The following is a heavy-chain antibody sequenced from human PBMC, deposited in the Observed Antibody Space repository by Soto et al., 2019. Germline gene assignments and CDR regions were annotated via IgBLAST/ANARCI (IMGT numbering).Heavy chain of an antibody. CDR1: GFDFRTTW. D-gene: IGHD3-3*01. CDR3: ARDWYYTIDY. J-gene: IGHJ4*02. V-gene: IGHV3-74*01. Sequence: GGSLRLSCAASGFDFRTTWMHWVRQVPGKGLVWVSCITSDGSSITYADSVKGRFTISRDNAKNTLYLQMNSLRVEDTAVYYCARDWYYTIDYWGQGTPVTVSS. CDR2: ITSDGSSI.